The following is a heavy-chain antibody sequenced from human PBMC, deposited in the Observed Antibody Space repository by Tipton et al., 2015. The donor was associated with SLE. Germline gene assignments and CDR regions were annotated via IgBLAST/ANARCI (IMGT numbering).Heavy chain of an antibody. CDR3: ARGSRLGGFDI. D-gene: IGHD3-16*01. CDR2: IYSCGST. V-gene: IGHV3-66*03. J-gene: IGHJ3*02. Sequence: SLRLSCAASGFTVSSNYMSWVRQAPGKGLEWVSVIYSCGSTYYADSVKGRFTISRDNAKNSLYLQMNSLRAEDTAVYYCARGSRLGGFDIWGQGTMVTVSS. CDR1: GFTVSSNY.